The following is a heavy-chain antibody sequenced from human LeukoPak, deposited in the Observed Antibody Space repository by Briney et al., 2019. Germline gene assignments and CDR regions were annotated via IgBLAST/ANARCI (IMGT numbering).Heavy chain of an antibody. CDR2: INHSGST. J-gene: IGHJ4*02. V-gene: IGHV4-34*01. Sequence: SEALSLTCAVYGGSFSGYYWSWIRQPPGKGLEWIGEINHSGSTNYNPSLKSRVTISVDTSKNQFSLKLSSVTAADTAVYYCARGRAVDYWGQGTLVTVSS. CDR3: ARGRAVDY. CDR1: GGSFSGYY.